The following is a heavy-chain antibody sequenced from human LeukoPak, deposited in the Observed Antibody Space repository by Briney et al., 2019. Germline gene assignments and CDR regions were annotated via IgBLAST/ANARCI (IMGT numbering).Heavy chain of an antibody. J-gene: IGHJ4*02. CDR1: GFTFSSYS. CDR3: ARDQGGGYSYGWQSFDY. D-gene: IGHD5-18*01. CDR2: ISSSSSTI. V-gene: IGHV3-48*04. Sequence: PGGSLRLSSAASGFTFSSYSMNWVRQAPGKGLEWVSYISSSSSTIYYADSVKGRFTISRDNAKNSLSLQMNSLRAEDTAVYYCARDQGGGYSYGWQSFDYWGQGTLVTVSS.